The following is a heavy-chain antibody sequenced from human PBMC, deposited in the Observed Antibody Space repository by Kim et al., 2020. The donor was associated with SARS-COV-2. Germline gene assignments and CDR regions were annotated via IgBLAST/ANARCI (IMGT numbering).Heavy chain of an antibody. CDR2: INHSGST. Sequence: SETLSLTCAVYGGSFSGYYWSWIRQPPGKGLEWIGEINHSGSTNYNPSLKSRVTISVDTSKNQFSLKLSSVTAADTAVYYCARRLKTGTNKRNWFDPWGQGTLVTVSS. J-gene: IGHJ5*02. CDR1: GGSFSGYY. V-gene: IGHV4-34*01. CDR3: ARRLKTGTNKRNWFDP. D-gene: IGHD1-7*01.